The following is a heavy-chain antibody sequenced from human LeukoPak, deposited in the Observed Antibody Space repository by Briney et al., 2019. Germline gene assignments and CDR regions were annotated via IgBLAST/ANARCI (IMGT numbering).Heavy chain of an antibody. CDR1: GGSFSGYY. CDR2: INHSGST. V-gene: IGHV4-34*01. Sequence: PSETLSLTCAVYGGSFSGYYWSWIRQPPGKGLEWIGEINHSGSTNYNPSLKTRGTISVDTSKNQFSLKLSSVTAADTAVYYCARGSRLVRGVHNWGDPWGQGTLVTVSS. CDR3: ARGSRLVRGVHNWGDP. D-gene: IGHD3-10*01. J-gene: IGHJ5*02.